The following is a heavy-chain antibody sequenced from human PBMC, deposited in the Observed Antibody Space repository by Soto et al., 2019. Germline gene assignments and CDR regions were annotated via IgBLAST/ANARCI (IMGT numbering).Heavy chain of an antibody. V-gene: IGHV1-46*03. CDR2: INPSGGTT. D-gene: IGHD1-1*01. Sequence: QVQVVPSGAEGKKPGASMKVSCKASGSKYMHWVRQAPGQGLAWMGVINPSGGTTSYAQKFQGRVTMTRDTSTSTVYMELSDLRSEDTAVYYCTTEEGTRYNWNLRFDYWGQGTLVTVSS. CDR3: TTEEGTRYNWNLRFDY. CDR1: GSKY. J-gene: IGHJ4*02.